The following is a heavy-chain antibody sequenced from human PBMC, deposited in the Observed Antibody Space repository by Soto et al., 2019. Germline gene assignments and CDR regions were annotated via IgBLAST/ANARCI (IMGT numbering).Heavy chain of an antibody. CDR3: VRDSHGEY. CDR1: GFTFSNYW. CDR2: IDHDGPT. Sequence: EVQLVESGGGLVQPGGSLRLSCAGSGFTFSNYWMHWVRQAPGKGLEWVSRIDHDGPTDYADSVRGRFTISRDNAENTLYLQMNSLIPEATAVYYCVRDSHGEYWGQGTLVTVSS. V-gene: IGHV3-74*01. J-gene: IGHJ4*02.